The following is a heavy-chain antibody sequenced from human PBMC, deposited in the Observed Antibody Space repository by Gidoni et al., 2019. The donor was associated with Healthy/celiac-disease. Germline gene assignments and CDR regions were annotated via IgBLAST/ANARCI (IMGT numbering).Heavy chain of an antibody. J-gene: IGHJ5*02. CDR1: GGSCRGYY. D-gene: IGHD1-26*01. CDR2: INHSGST. V-gene: IGHV4-34*01. Sequence: QVQLQQWGAGLVKPSETQSLTCAAYGGSCRGYYWGWIRQHPGKGMEWIGEINHSGSTNYNPSLKSLVTISVYTSKNQFSLKLSSVTAADPAVYYCARGSNPIDSGSYGNWFDPWSQGTLVTVSS. CDR3: ARGSNPIDSGSYGNWFDP.